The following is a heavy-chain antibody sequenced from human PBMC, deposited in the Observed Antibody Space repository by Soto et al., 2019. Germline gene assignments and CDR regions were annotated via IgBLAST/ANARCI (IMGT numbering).Heavy chain of an antibody. J-gene: IGHJ6*02. Sequence: SQTLSLTCVISGDSVSSNSAAWNWIRQSPSRGLEWLGRTYHRSKWDTEYAESVEGRIIINPDTSMNQFSLQLNSVTPEDTAVYYCASEGDTAMVKFLDVWGQGTTVTVS. CDR2: TYHRSKWDT. CDR1: GDSVSSNSAA. D-gene: IGHD5-18*01. CDR3: ASEGDTAMVKFLDV. V-gene: IGHV6-1*01.